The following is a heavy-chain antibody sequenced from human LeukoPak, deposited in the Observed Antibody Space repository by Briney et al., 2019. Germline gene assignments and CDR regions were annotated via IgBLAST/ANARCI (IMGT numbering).Heavy chain of an antibody. J-gene: IGHJ6*04. CDR3: TRQGLLWFGELTDV. CDR2: IRNKGSSYDT. D-gene: IGHD3-10*01. CDR1: GFTFSGSA. V-gene: IGHV3-73*01. Sequence: QPGGSLRLSCAASGFTFSGSAMHWVRQAPGKGLEWVARIRNKGSSYDTAYAEWGKGRFTIYRDDSKNTAYLQMNSLKTEDTAVYYCTRQGLLWFGELTDVWGKGTTVTISS.